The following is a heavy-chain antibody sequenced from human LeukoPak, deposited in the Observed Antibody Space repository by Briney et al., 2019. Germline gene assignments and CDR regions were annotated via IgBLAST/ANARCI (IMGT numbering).Heavy chain of an antibody. CDR1: GYSISSGYY. CDR3: TERGGYGGPYFDY. V-gene: IGHV4-38-2*01. Sequence: SETLSLTCAVSGYSISSGYYWGWSRQPPGKGVEWIESIYHSGSTYYNPSLKSRVTISVDTSKTQFSLKLSSVTAADTAVCYCTERGGYGGPYFDYSGQGTLVTVSS. CDR2: IYHSGST. D-gene: IGHD4-23*01. J-gene: IGHJ4*02.